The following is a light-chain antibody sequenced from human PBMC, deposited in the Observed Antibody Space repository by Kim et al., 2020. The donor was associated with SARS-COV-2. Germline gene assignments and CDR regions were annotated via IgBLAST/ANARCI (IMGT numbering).Light chain of an antibody. J-gene: IGKJ4*01. Sequence: DIQMTQSPSSLSASVGDRVTITCRASQSVSSLLNWYQQKPGTAPNLLIHGATNLQTGVPSRFSGSGSGTDFTLTISDLQPEDFATYYCQQSYSTPLTFGGGTKVEIK. CDR3: QQSYSTPLT. CDR2: GAT. CDR1: QSVSSL. V-gene: IGKV1-39*01.